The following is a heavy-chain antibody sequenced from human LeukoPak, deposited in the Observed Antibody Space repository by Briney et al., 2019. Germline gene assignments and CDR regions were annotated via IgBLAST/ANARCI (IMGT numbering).Heavy chain of an antibody. CDR3: ARGPYSYDSSGAFDI. D-gene: IGHD3-22*01. CDR2: IYYSGST. Sequence: SETLSLTCTVSGGSISSYYWGWIRQPPGKGLEWIGYIYYSGSTNYNPSLKSRVTISVDTSKNQFSLKLSSVTAADTAVYFCARGPYSYDSSGAFDIWGQGTMVTVSS. J-gene: IGHJ3*02. V-gene: IGHV4-59*12. CDR1: GGSISSYY.